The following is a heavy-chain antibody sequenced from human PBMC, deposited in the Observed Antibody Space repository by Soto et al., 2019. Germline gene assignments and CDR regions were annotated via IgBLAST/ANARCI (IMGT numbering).Heavy chain of an antibody. D-gene: IGHD2-15*01. CDR3: AREGSRPYYYYGMDV. J-gene: IGHJ6*02. CDR2: ISTYNGDT. V-gene: IGHV1-18*01. CDR1: GYSFTTYG. Sequence: QVQLVQSGAEVKKPGASVKVSCKASGYSFTTYGIAWVRQAPGQGLEWMGWISTYNGDTDYAQNLQGRVIMTTDTATTKAYMELRSLRSDDTAVYYCAREGSRPYYYYGMDVWGQGTTVSVSS.